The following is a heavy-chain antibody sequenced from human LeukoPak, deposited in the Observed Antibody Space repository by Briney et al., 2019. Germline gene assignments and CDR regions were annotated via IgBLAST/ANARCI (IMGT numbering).Heavy chain of an antibody. CDR2: ISNDGSST. J-gene: IGHJ4*02. CDR1: GFTFSNHG. Sequence: GGSLRLSCAASGFTFSNHGMNWVRQPPGKGLVWVSRISNDGSSTSYADSVKGRFTISRDNAKNTLYLQMNSLRAEDTAVYYCRGGSYYVDYWGQGTLVTVSS. D-gene: IGHD1-26*01. V-gene: IGHV3-74*01. CDR3: RGGSYYVDY.